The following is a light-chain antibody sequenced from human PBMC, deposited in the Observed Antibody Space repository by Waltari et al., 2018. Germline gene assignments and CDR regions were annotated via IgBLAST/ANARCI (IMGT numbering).Light chain of an antibody. V-gene: IGKV1-39*01. Sequence: DIQMTQSPSALSASIGDSVDITCRASQSITVFLNWYQQRSGKAPRLLIYASSILQGGVPSRFSASGSGTDFTLTIRSLQAEDYGTYFCQQTYSAPWTFGPGTQV. CDR3: QQTYSAPWT. J-gene: IGKJ1*01. CDR1: QSITVF. CDR2: ASS.